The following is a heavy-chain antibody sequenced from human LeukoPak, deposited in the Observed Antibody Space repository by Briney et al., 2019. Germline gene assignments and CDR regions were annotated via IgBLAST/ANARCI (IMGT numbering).Heavy chain of an antibody. Sequence: PGGSLRLSCAASGFTVSGNYMSWVRQAPGKGLEWVSVLYSGGSTYYADSVKGRFTISRDNSKNTLYLQMNSLRAEDTAVYYCARDLETDISDAFDIWGQGTMVTVSS. V-gene: IGHV3-66*01. CDR1: GFTVSGNY. CDR3: ARDLETDISDAFDI. D-gene: IGHD3-9*01. J-gene: IGHJ3*02. CDR2: LYSGGST.